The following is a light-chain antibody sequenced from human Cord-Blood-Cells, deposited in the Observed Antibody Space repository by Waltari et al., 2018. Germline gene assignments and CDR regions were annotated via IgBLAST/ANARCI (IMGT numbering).Light chain of an antibody. V-gene: IGKV1-39*01. CDR3: QQSYSTPLT. Sequence: DIQMTQSPSSLSASVGDRVTITCRASQSISSYLNWYQQKPGEAPKLLIYAASSLQSGVPSRFSGSGSRTDFTLTISSLQPEDFATYYCQQSYSTPLTFGGGTKVEIK. J-gene: IGKJ4*01. CDR1: QSISSY. CDR2: AAS.